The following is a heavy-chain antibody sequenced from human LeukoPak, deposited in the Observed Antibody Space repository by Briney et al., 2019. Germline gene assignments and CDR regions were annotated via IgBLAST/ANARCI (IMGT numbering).Heavy chain of an antibody. D-gene: IGHD5-18*01. Sequence: PGGSLRLSCAASGFTFSSYAMSWVRQAPGKGLEWVSAISGSGGSTYYADSVKGRFTISRDNSKNTLYLQMNSLRAEDTAVYYWAKDRGGYSSFAEWGQGTLVTVPS. CDR3: AKDRGGYSSFAE. V-gene: IGHV3-23*01. J-gene: IGHJ4*02. CDR2: ISGSGGST. CDR1: GFTFSSYA.